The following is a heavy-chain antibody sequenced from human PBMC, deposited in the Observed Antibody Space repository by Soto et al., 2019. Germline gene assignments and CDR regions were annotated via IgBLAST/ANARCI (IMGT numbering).Heavy chain of an antibody. CDR1: GFTFTRYS. CDR3: ARESEDLASNFDY. J-gene: IGHJ4*02. CDR2: ISSTTNYI. V-gene: IGHV3-21*06. Sequence: GGSLRLSCAASGFTFTRYSMNWVRQAPGKGLEWVSSISSTTNYIYYGDSMKGRFTISRDNAKNSLYLEMNSLRAEDTAVYYCARESEDLASNFDYWGQGTLVTVSS.